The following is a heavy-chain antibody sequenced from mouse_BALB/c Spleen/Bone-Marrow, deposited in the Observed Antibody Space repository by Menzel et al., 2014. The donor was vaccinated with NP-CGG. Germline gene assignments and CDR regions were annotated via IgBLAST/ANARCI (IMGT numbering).Heavy chain of an antibody. Sequence: SGAELVKPGASVKLSCTASGFNIKDTYMHWVKQRPEQGLEWIGRIDPANGNTKYDPKFQGKATITADTSSNTAYLQLSSLTSEDTAVYYCASHYYGSSGFAYWGQGTLVTVSA. V-gene: IGHV14-3*02. CDR1: GFNIKDTY. D-gene: IGHD1-1*01. CDR2: IDPANGNT. J-gene: IGHJ3*01. CDR3: ASHYYGSSGFAY.